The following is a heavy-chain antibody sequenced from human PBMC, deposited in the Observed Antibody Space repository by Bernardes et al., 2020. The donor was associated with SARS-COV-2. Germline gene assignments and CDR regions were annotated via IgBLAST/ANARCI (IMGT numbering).Heavy chain of an antibody. Sequence: SLRLTSTASGFTFGDYYMSWIRQAPGKGLEWISYISSSGSYLDYADSVKGRFTISRDNARDSLYLQMNSLRAEDTAVYYCATNYDIWSGPLGVDVWGQGTTVTVSS. CDR2: ISSSGSYL. V-gene: IGHV3-11*06. D-gene: IGHD3-3*01. CDR3: ATNYDIWSGPLGVDV. CDR1: GFTFGDYY. J-gene: IGHJ6*02.